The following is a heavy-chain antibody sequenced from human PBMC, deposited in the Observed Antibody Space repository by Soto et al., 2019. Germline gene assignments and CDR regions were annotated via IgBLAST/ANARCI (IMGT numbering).Heavy chain of an antibody. D-gene: IGHD3-22*01. CDR3: ARDYHDSSGRFTFDY. CDR2: IYYGGST. CDR1: GGSISSGGYY. J-gene: IGHJ4*02. Sequence: QVQLQESGPGLVKPSQTLSLTCTVSGGSISSGGYYWTWIRQHPGKGLEWIGYIYYGGSTYYNPSLKSRVTISVDTSKNQFYLKLSSVTAADTAVYYCARDYHDSSGRFTFDYWGQGTLVTVSS. V-gene: IGHV4-31*03.